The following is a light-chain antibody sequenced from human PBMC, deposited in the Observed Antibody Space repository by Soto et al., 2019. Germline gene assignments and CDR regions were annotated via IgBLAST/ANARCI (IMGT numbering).Light chain of an antibody. CDR3: LQHNSYPRT. CDR1: ESIDNW. V-gene: IGKV1-5*01. J-gene: IGKJ1*01. CDR2: AAS. Sequence: DIQMTQSPSTLSASMGDTVTITCRASESIDNWLAWYQQKPGKAPKLLIYAASNLQSGVPSRFSGSGSGTEFTLTISSLQPEDFATYYCLQHNSYPRTFGQGTKVDIK.